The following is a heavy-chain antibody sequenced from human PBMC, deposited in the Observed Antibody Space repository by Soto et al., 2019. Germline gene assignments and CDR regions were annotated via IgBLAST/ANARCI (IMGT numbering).Heavy chain of an antibody. CDR1: GYTFTGYY. CDR3: AREMARGDYYDSSGSSGGDAFDI. CDR2: INPNRGGT. V-gene: IGHV1-2*04. J-gene: IGHJ3*02. D-gene: IGHD3-22*01. Sequence: QVQLVQSGAEVKKPGASVKVSCKASGYTFTGYYMHWVRQAPGQGLEWMGWINPNRGGTNYAQKFQGWVTMTRDTSISTAYMELRRLRSDDTAVYYCAREMARGDYYDSSGSSGGDAFDIWGQGTMVTVSS.